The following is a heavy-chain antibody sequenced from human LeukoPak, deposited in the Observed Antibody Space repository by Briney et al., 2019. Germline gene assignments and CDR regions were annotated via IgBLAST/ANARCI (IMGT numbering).Heavy chain of an antibody. J-gene: IGHJ4*02. CDR2: IHISTNT. Sequence: PGGALRLSCVASGLTVSSEHMSWVRQAPGKGGECGSTIHISTNTYYADSAKGRFTISSDNSENTLYLQMNSLRPEDTAVYYCATDPPHGDYWGQGTQVTVSS. CDR3: ATDPPHGDY. V-gene: IGHV3-66*01. CDR1: GLTVSSEH.